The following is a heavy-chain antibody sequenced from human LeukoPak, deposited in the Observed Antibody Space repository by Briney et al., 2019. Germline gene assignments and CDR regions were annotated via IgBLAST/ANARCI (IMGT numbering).Heavy chain of an antibody. D-gene: IGHD1-26*01. V-gene: IGHV3-21*01. J-gene: IGHJ4*02. CDR1: GFTFSSYS. Sequence: GGSLRLSCAASGFTFSSYSMNWVRQAPGKGLEWVSSISSSSSYIYYADSVKGRFTISRDNAKNSLYLQMNSLRAEDTAVYYCAPRVVGATQTFDYWGQGTLVTVSS. CDR3: APRVVGATQTFDY. CDR2: ISSSSSYI.